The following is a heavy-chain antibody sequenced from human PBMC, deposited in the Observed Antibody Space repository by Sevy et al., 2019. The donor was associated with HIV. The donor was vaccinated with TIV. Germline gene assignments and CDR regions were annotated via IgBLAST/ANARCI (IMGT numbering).Heavy chain of an antibody. J-gene: IGHJ6*02. CDR2: ISAYNGNT. Sequence: ASVKVSCKASGYTFTSYGISWVRQAPGQGLEWMGWISAYNGNTNYEQKLQGRVTMTTDTSTRTAYMELRSLRSDGTAVDYCAGCTYYYDSSGLRFYYYYYGMDVWGQGTTVTVSS. D-gene: IGHD3-22*01. V-gene: IGHV1-18*04. CDR3: AGCTYYYDSSGLRFYYYYYGMDV. CDR1: GYTFTSYG.